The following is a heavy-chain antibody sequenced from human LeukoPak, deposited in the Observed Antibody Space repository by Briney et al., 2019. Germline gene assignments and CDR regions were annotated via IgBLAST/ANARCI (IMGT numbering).Heavy chain of an antibody. V-gene: IGHV1-18*01. D-gene: IGHD6-19*01. CDR3: ARLITTVAGISHWFDP. CDR1: GYTFTGYG. Sequence: ASVKVSCKASGYTFTGYGISWVRQAPGQGLEWMGWISAYNGNTNYAQKLQGRVTMTTDTSTSTAYMELRSLRSDDTAVYYCARLITTVAGISHWFDPWGQGTLVTVSS. J-gene: IGHJ5*02. CDR2: ISAYNGNT.